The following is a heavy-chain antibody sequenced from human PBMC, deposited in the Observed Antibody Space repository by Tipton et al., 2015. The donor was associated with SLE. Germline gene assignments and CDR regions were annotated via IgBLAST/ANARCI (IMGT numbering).Heavy chain of an antibody. CDR2: ISGSGGST. Sequence: SLRLSCAASGFTFSSYAMSWVRQAPGKGLEWVSAISGSGGSTYYADSVKGRFTISRDNSKNTLYLQMNSLRAEDTAVYYCAKHRELGYGMDVWGQRTTVTVSS. CDR3: AKHRELGYGMDV. CDR1: GFTFSSYA. D-gene: IGHD3-10*01. J-gene: IGHJ6*02. V-gene: IGHV3-23*01.